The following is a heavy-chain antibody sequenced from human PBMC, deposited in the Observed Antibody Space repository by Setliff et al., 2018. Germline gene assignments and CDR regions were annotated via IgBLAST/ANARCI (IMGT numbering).Heavy chain of an antibody. CDR1: GYTFTSYY. J-gene: IGHJ6*03. V-gene: IGHV1-46*01. Sequence: ASVKVSCKASGYTFTSYYMHWVRQAPGQGLEWMGIINPSGGSTSYAQKFQGRVTMTRDTSTSTVYMELSSLRSEDTAVYFCARDGDILTTYYIYYYYMDVWGKGTTVTVSS. D-gene: IGHD3-9*01. CDR3: ARDGDILTTYYIYYYYMDV. CDR2: INPSGGST.